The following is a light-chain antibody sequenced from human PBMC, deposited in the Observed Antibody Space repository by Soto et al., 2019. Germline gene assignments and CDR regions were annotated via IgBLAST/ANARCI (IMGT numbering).Light chain of an antibody. CDR2: DNN. CDR1: SSNIGNNY. Sequence: QSVLTQPPSVSAAPGQKVTISCSGSSSNIGNNYVSWYQQLPGTAPTLLIYDNNKRPSGIPDRFSGSKSGTSATLGITGLQTGDEADYYCGTWDSSLSEVFGTGTKVTVL. J-gene: IGLJ1*01. V-gene: IGLV1-51*01. CDR3: GTWDSSLSEV.